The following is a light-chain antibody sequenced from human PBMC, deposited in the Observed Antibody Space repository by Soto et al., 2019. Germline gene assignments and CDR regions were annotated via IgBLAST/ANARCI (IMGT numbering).Light chain of an antibody. V-gene: IGKV3-15*01. Sequence: EIVMTQSPATLSVSPGERATLSCRTSQSVSSNLAWYQQKPGQAPRLLIYGASTRATGIPARFSGSGSGTEFTLTISSLQSKDFAVYSCQQYNNWPRTFGQGTKVEIK. CDR1: QSVSSN. CDR2: GAS. CDR3: QQYNNWPRT. J-gene: IGKJ1*01.